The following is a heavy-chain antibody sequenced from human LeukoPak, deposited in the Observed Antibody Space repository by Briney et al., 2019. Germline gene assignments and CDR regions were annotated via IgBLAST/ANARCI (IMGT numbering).Heavy chain of an antibody. J-gene: IGHJ4*02. CDR1: GGTFSSYA. CDR3: ARGPIVGAESDY. D-gene: IGHD1-26*01. CDR2: IIPIFGTA. V-gene: IGHV1-69*05. Sequence: SVKVSCKASGGTFSSYAISWVRQVPGQGLEWMGRIIPIFGTANYAQKFQGRVTITTDESTSTAYMELSSLRSEDTAVYYCARGPIVGAESDYWGQGTLVTVSS.